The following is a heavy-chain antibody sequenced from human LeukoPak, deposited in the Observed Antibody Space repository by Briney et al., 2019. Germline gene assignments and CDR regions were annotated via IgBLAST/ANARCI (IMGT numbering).Heavy chain of an antibody. Sequence: SETLSLTCTVSGGSISSYYWSWIRQPPGKGLEWIGYMYYSGSTKYNPSLKSRVTISVDTSKKQFSLKLSSVTAADTAVYYCARSIVVAGIVSDYYYYGMDVWGQGTTVTVSS. CDR1: GGSISSYY. V-gene: IGHV4-59*08. CDR2: MYYSGST. J-gene: IGHJ6*02. D-gene: IGHD6-19*01. CDR3: ARSIVVAGIVSDYYYYGMDV.